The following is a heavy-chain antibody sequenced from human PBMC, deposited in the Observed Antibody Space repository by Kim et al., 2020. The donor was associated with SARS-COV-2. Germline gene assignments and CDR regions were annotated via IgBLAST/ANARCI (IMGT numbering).Heavy chain of an antibody. CDR3: AKHRDFGVVIQGSGWFDP. V-gene: IGHV3-23*01. CDR1: GFTFGGYA. Sequence: GGSLRLSCAASGFTFGGYAISWVRQAPGKGLEWVSAISGSGGSTYYADSVKGRFTISRDNSKNTLYLQMNSLRAEDTAVYYCAKHRDFGVVIQGSGWFDPWGQGTLVTVSS. J-gene: IGHJ5*02. D-gene: IGHD3-3*01. CDR2: ISGSGGST.